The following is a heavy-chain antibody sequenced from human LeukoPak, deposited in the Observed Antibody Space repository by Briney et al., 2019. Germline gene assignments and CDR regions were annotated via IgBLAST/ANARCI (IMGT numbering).Heavy chain of an antibody. CDR3: ARAPYSSYWFDP. CDR2: VYHSGST. V-gene: IGHV4-59*01. D-gene: IGHD4-11*01. CDR1: GGSINSYY. J-gene: IGHJ5*02. Sequence: SETLSLTCTVPGGSINSYYWSWIRQPPGKGLEWIGYVYHSGSTNYNPSLKSRVTISVDTSKNQFSLKLTFVTATDTAVYYCARAPYSSYWFDPWGQGTLVTVSS.